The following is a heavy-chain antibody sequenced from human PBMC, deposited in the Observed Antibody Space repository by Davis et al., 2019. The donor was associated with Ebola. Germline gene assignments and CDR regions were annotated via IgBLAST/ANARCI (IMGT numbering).Heavy chain of an antibody. CDR1: GGSISSYY. D-gene: IGHD6-19*01. V-gene: IGHV4-59*01. CDR2: IYYSGST. CDR3: AREGYSSAWPSFFDY. J-gene: IGHJ4*02. Sequence: MPSETLSLTCTASGGSISSYYWSWIRQPPGKGLEWIGYIYYSGSTNYNPSLKSRVTISVDTSKKQFSLKLSSVTAADTAVYYCAREGYSSAWPSFFDYWGQGTLVTVSS.